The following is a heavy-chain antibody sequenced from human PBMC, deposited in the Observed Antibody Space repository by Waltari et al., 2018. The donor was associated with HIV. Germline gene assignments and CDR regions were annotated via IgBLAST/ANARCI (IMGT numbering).Heavy chain of an antibody. CDR3: ARGPPNDLWPPQTRHMDV. CDR2: INPESGNT. D-gene: IGHD3-3*01. Sequence: QVQLVQSGTEVKKPGASVKVSCKASGYHFTGYDLNWVRQATGQGVEWMGWINPESGNTAYAHKFQGRVTMTRNTAIRTAYMELTSLRSEDTAVYYCARGPPNDLWPPQTRHMDVWGQGTTVTVSS. CDR1: GYHFTGYD. V-gene: IGHV1-8*01. J-gene: IGHJ6*02.